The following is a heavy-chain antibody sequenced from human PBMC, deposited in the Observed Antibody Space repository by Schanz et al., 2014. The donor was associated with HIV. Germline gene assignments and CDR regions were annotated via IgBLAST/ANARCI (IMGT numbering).Heavy chain of an antibody. CDR1: GFTFGTKW. V-gene: IGHV3-74*01. Sequence: DVQLVESGGGLIQPGESLRLSCVASGFTFGTKWMYWVRQGPGKGLAWVSYITPDGSVTYADSVKGRFTTSRDSSKNTLFLQMNSLRVEDTATYYCRVFMGAFDVRGQGTMVTVSS. CDR3: RVFMGAFDV. J-gene: IGHJ3*01. CDR2: ITPDGSVT. D-gene: IGHD6-13*01.